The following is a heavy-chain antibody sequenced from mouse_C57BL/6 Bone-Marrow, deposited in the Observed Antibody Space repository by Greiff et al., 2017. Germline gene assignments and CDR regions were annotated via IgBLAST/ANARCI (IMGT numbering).Heavy chain of an antibody. J-gene: IGHJ3*01. CDR3: ARVYHGYDGFAY. V-gene: IGHV1-4*01. D-gene: IGHD2-2*01. Sequence: QVQLQQSGAELARPGASVKMSCKTSGYTFTSYTMHWVKQRPGQGLEWIGYINPSSGYTKYNQKFKDKATLTADKSSSTAYMQLSSLTSEDSAVYYCARVYHGYDGFAYWGQGTLVTVSA. CDR2: INPSSGYT. CDR1: GYTFTSYT.